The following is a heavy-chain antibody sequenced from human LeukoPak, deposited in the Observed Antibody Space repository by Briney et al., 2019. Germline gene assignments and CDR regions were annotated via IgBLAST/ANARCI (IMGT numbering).Heavy chain of an antibody. Sequence: HPGGSLRLSCAASGFTFDDYGMHWVRQAPGKGLEWVSGISWNRGSIDYADSVKGRFTISRDNAKNTLYLEMNSLRVEDTAVYYCARATFYGYPTWGQGALVTVSS. CDR3: ARATFYGYPT. V-gene: IGHV3-9*01. CDR2: ISWNRGSI. J-gene: IGHJ4*02. CDR1: GFTFDDYG. D-gene: IGHD5-18*01.